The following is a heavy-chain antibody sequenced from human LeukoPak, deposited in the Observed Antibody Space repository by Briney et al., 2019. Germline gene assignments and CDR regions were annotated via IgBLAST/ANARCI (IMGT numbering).Heavy chain of an antibody. CDR1: GFTFSSYA. V-gene: IGHV3-23*03. J-gene: IGHJ4*02. CDR2: IYSGGST. Sequence: PGGSLRLSCAASGFTFSSYAMSWVRQAPGKGLEWVSVIYSGGSTYYADSVKGRFTISRDNSKNTLYLQMNRLRVEDTAVYYCSKRRDYFDYWGQGTLVTVSS. CDR3: SKRRDYFDY.